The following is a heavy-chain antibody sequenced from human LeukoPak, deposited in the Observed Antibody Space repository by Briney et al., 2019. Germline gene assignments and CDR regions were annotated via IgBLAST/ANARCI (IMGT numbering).Heavy chain of an antibody. J-gene: IGHJ3*02. CDR1: GFTFSSYR. CDR2: ISSSSSYI. D-gene: IGHD3-16*02. Sequence: GGSLRLSCAASGFTFSSYRMNWVRQAPGKGLEWVSSISSSSSYIYYADSVKGRFTISRDNAKNSLYLQMNSLRAEDTAVYYCARAPMITFGGVIVDANDAFDIWGQGTIVTVSS. V-gene: IGHV3-21*01. CDR3: ARAPMITFGGVIVDANDAFDI.